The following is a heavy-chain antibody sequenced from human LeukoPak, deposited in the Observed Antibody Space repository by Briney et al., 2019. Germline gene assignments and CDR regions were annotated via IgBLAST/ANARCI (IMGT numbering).Heavy chain of an antibody. CDR2: ISSSSSYI. CDR3: ARDASSSSFVWFDP. D-gene: IGHD6-6*01. CDR1: GFTFSSHS. Sequence: GGSLRLSCAASGFTFSSHSMNWVRQAPGKGLEWVSSISSSSSYIYYADSVKGRFTISRDNAKNSLYLQMNSLRAEDTAVYYCARDASSSSFVWFDPWGQGTLVTVSS. J-gene: IGHJ5*02. V-gene: IGHV3-21*01.